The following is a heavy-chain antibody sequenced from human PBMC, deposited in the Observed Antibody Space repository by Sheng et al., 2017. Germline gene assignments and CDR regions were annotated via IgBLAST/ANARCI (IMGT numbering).Heavy chain of an antibody. V-gene: IGHV3-33*01. CDR2: IWYDGSNK. D-gene: IGHD4-17*01. Sequence: QVQLVESGGGVVQPGRSLRLSCAASGFTFSSYGMHWVRQAPGKGLEWVAVIWYDGSNKYYADSVKGRFTISRDNSKNTLYLQMNSLRAEDTAVYYCARAPVTTLHFSDRLSYGMDVWGQGTTVTVSS. CDR1: GFTFSSYG. J-gene: IGHJ6*02. CDR3: ARAPVTTLHFSDRLSYGMDV.